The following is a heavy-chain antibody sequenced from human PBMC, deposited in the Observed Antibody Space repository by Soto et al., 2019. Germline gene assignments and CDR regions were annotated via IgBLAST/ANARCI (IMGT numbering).Heavy chain of an antibody. D-gene: IGHD3-10*01. CDR3: ATPESRLDSEFGARVLY. J-gene: IGHJ4*02. CDR1: GGSISSSSYY. CDR2: IYYSGST. V-gene: IGHV4-39*01. Sequence: QLQLQESGPGLVKPSETLSLTCTVSGGSISSSSYYWGWIRQPPGKGLEWIGSIYYSGSTYYNPSLKIRVTISVATSKNRFSLKLSSVTAADTAVYYCATPESRLDSEFGARVLYWGQGTLVTVSS.